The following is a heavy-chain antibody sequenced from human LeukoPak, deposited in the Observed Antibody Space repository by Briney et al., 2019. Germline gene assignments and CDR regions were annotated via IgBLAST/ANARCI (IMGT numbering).Heavy chain of an antibody. D-gene: IGHD1-26*01. CDR3: ASGLSGTQFDY. V-gene: IGHV1-46*01. J-gene: IGHJ4*02. Sequence: ASVKVSCKASGRTFTNYYMHWVRQAPGQGLEWLAIINPSATKTNYAQRVQGRITVTRDTPTSTVYMELSSLRSEDTAIYYCASGLSGTQFDYWGQGTLVTVSS. CDR1: GRTFTNYY. CDR2: INPSATKT.